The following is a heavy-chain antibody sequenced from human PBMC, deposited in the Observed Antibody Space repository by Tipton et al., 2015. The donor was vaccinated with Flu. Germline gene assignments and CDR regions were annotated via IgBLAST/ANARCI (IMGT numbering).Heavy chain of an antibody. Sequence: SLRLSCKVSGFDFSVYGMHWVRQAPGKGLEWVANINQGGSQRYYVDSVKGRFTISRDNAKRSLYLQLDSLRAEDTGVYYCSISLNSWGQGTLVTVSS. CDR2: INQGGSQR. J-gene: IGHJ5*02. CDR3: SISLNS. V-gene: IGHV3-7*01. CDR1: GFDFSVYG.